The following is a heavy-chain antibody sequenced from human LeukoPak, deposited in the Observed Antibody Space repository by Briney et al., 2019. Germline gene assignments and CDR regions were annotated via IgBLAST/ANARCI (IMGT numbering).Heavy chain of an antibody. Sequence: SQTLSLTCAISGDSVSTNSAAWNWVRQSPSRGLEWLGRTYYRSKWHNDYAVSVKSRISINPDTSKNQLSLQLNSVTPEDTAVYYCAREGPDAFDIWGQRTMVTVSS. CDR3: AREGPDAFDI. J-gene: IGHJ3*02. V-gene: IGHV6-1*01. CDR2: TYYRSKWHN. CDR1: GDSVSTNSAA.